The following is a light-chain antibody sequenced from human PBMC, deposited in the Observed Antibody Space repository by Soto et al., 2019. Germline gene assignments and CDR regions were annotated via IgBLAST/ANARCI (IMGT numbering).Light chain of an antibody. CDR2: DAS. V-gene: IGKV3-11*01. Sequence: EIVLTQSPATLSLSPGERATLSCRASQSVSSYLAWYQQKPGQAPRLLIYDASNRATGIPARFSGSGSGTDFPLTISSLEPEDFAVYYCQQRSNWQITFGQGTRLEIK. CDR3: QQRSNWQIT. CDR1: QSVSSY. J-gene: IGKJ5*01.